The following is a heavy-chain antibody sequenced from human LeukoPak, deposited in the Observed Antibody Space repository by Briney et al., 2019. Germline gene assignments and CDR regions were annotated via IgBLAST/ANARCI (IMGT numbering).Heavy chain of an antibody. CDR3: AREAAVSGYYFYYFDY. V-gene: IGHV1-58*02. CDR2: IVVGSGNT. Sequence: SVKVSCKASGFTFTSSAMQWVRQARGQRLEWIGWIVVGSGNTNYAQKLQGRVTMTTDTSTSTAYMELRSLRSDDTAVYYCAREAAVSGYYFYYFDYWGQGTLVTVSS. D-gene: IGHD3-22*01. CDR1: GFTFTSSA. J-gene: IGHJ4*02.